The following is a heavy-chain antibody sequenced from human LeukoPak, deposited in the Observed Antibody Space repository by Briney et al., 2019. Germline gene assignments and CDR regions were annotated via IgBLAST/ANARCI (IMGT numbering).Heavy chain of an antibody. Sequence: SETLSLTCAVYGGSFSGYYWSWIRQPPGKGLEWIGEINHSGSTNYNPSLKSRVPISVDTSKNQFSLKLSSVTAADTAVYYCARRDGYNYPWYFDLWGRGTLVTVSS. J-gene: IGHJ2*01. CDR3: ARRDGYNYPWYFDL. CDR1: GGSFSGYY. CDR2: INHSGST. D-gene: IGHD5-24*01. V-gene: IGHV4-34*01.